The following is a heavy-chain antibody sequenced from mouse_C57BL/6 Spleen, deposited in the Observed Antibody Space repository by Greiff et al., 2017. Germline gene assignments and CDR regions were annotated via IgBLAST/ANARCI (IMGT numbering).Heavy chain of an antibody. CDR3: ALGDYYARDY. CDR2: IDPSDSYT. Sequence: QVQLQQPGAELVKPGASVKLSCKASGYTFTSYWMQWVKQRPGQGLEWIGEIDPSDSYTNYNQKFKGKATLTVDTSSSTAYMQLSSLTSEDSAVYYCALGDYYARDYWGQGTSVTVSS. D-gene: IGHD1-1*02. CDR1: GYTFTSYW. J-gene: IGHJ4*01. V-gene: IGHV1-50*01.